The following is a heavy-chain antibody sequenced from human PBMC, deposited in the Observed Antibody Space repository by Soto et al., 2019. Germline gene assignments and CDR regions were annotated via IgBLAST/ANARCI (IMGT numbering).Heavy chain of an antibody. Sequence: QVQLAQSGAEVKNPGASVTVSCKASGYSFSSYGISWVRQAPGQGLEWVGWISVHNGYTKYAAKLQGRVTMTTDTSTSTAYMYLRSLRSDDSAVYICARLVHNFGHHDYWGQGTLVTV. CDR1: GYSFSSYG. V-gene: IGHV1-18*01. CDR3: ARLVHNFGHHDY. D-gene: IGHD1-1*01. J-gene: IGHJ4*02. CDR2: ISVHNGYT.